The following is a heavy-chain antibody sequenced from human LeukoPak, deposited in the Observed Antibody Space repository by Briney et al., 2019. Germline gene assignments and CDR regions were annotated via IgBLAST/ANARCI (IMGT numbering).Heavy chain of an antibody. CDR1: GFTFDDYG. Sequence: PGGSLRLSCAASGFTFDDYGMSWVRQAPGKGLEWVSGINWNGGSTGYADSVKGRFTNSRDNAKNSLYLQMNSLRAEDTALYYCARRITIPGGGYYMDVWGKGTTVTVSS. J-gene: IGHJ6*03. CDR2: INWNGGST. D-gene: IGHD3-3*01. V-gene: IGHV3-20*04. CDR3: ARRITIPGGGYYMDV.